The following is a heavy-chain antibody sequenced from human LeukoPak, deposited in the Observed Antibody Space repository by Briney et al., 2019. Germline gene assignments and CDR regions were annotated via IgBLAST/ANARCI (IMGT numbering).Heavy chain of an antibody. V-gene: IGHV3-48*03. CDR3: ARYGDY. CDR1: GFTFSSYE. D-gene: IGHD4-17*01. CDR2: ISSSGSTM. J-gene: IGHJ4*02. Sequence: PGGSLRLSCAAPGFTFSSYEMIWVRQAPGKGLEWVSYISSSGSTMYYADSVKGRFTISRDNAKNSLYLQMNSLRAEDTAVYYCARYGDYWGQGTLVTVSS.